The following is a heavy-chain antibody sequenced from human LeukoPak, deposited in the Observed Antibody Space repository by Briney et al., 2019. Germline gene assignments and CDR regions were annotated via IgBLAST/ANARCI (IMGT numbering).Heavy chain of an antibody. D-gene: IGHD3-9*01. CDR3: ARSGMVLRYFDWSLDD. V-gene: IGHV1-18*01. Sequence: GASVKVFCKASGYTFDTYTITWVRQAPGQGREWMGWINPYNGYRNYAQKLQGRVTMTTDTSTSTAYMELRSLSSDDTAVYYCARSGMVLRYFDWSLDDWGQGTLVTVSS. CDR1: GYTFDTYT. CDR2: INPYNGYR. J-gene: IGHJ4*02.